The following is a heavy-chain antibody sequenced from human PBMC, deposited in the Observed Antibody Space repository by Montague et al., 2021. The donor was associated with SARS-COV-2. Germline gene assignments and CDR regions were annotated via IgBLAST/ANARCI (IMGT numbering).Heavy chain of an antibody. CDR3: ARAVPYVFRPLKYFDY. D-gene: IGHD3-16*01. CDR2: ISSSGSTI. J-gene: IGHJ4*02. CDR1: GFTFSSYE. Sequence: SLRLSCAASGFTFSSYEMNWVRQAPGKGLEWVSYISSSGSTIYYXXSLKGRFTISRDNAKNSLYLQMNSLRAEDTAVYYCARAVPYVFRPLKYFDYWGQGTLVTVPS. V-gene: IGHV3-48*03.